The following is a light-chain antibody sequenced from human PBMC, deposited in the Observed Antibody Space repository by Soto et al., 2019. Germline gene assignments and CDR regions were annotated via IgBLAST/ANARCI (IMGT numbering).Light chain of an antibody. V-gene: IGLV1-40*01. CDR1: SSNIGAGYD. Sequence: QSALTQPPSVSGAPGQRVTISCTGSSSNIGAGYDVHWYQQLPGTAPKLLIYGNTNRPSGVPDRFSGSKSGTSASLAITGLQAEDEADYYCQSYDSGYVFGTGTKLTVL. CDR2: GNT. J-gene: IGLJ1*01. CDR3: QSYDSGYV.